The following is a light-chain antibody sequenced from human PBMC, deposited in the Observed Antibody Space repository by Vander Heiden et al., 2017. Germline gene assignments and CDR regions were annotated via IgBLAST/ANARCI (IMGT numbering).Light chain of an antibody. Sequence: DRVTITCRASQSISSHLNWYQQKPGKAPNLLIYDASNLQSGVPSRFSGSGSGTNFTLTSSGLQPEDFATLYCQQRDSTPLTCGGGTTMEIK. CDR2: DAS. CDR1: QSISSH. CDR3: QQRDSTPLT. V-gene: IGKV1-39*01. J-gene: IGKJ4*01.